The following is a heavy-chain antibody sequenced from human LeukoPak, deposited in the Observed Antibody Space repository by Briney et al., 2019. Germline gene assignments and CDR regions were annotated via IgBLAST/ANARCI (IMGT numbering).Heavy chain of an antibody. CDR3: TTPSGYAVIY. CDR2: IKSKTDGGTT. V-gene: IGHV3-15*01. D-gene: IGHD3-10*01. Sequence: GGSLRLSCAASGFTFSNAWMSWVRQAPGKGLEWVGRIKSKTDGGTTDYAAPVKGRFTISRDDSKNTLYLQMNSLKAEDTAIYFCTTPSGYAVIYWGQGTLVTVSS. CDR1: GFTFSNAW. J-gene: IGHJ4*02.